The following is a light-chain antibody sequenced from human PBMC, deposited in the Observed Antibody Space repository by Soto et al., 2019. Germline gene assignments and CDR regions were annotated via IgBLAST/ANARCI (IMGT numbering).Light chain of an antibody. CDR3: QHYGRSPIT. J-gene: IGKJ5*01. CDR2: GAS. CDR1: QSVNSR. V-gene: IGKV3-20*01. Sequence: EIVLTQSPGTLSLSPGERATLSCRASQSVNSRLAWYQHKPGQAPRLLISGASSRATGIPDRFSGSGSATDFTLTISRLEPEGFALYYCQHYGRSPITFGQGTRLEIK.